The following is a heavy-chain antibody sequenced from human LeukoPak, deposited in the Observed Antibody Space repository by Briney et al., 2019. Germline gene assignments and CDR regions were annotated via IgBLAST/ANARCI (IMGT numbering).Heavy chain of an antibody. V-gene: IGHV3-74*01. CDR2: INTDGSST. J-gene: IGHJ4*02. D-gene: IGHD2-21*01. CDR1: GFTFSSYW. CDR3: ARDRAKVIATLME. Sequence: PGGSLRLSCAASGFTFSSYWMHWVRQAPGKGLVWVSRINTDGSSTSYADSVKGRFTISRDNAKNTLYLQMNSLRAGDTAVYYCARDRAKVIATLMEWGQGTLVTVSS.